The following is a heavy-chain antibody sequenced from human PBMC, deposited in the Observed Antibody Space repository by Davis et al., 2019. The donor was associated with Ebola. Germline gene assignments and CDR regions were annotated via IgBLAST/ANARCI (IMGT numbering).Heavy chain of an antibody. Sequence: PGGSLRLSCAPSGFTFSSYGMHWVRQAPGKGLEWVAVIWYDGSNKYYADSVKGRFTISRDNSKNTLYLQMNSLGAEDTAVYYCARDRLANFDYWGQGTLVTVSS. CDR2: IWYDGSNK. CDR3: ARDRLANFDY. CDR1: GFTFSSYG. J-gene: IGHJ4*02. D-gene: IGHD6-19*01. V-gene: IGHV3-33*01.